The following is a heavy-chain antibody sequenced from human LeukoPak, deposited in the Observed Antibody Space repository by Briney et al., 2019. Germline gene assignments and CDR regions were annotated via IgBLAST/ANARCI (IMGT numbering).Heavy chain of an antibody. CDR1: GGSISSYY. V-gene: IGHV4-4*07. CDR2: IYTSGST. J-gene: IGHJ3*02. CDR3: ARDVAVAGIGFGAFDI. Sequence: SETLSLTCTVSGGSISSYYWSWTRQPAGKGLEWIGRIYTSGSTNYNPSLKSRVTMSVDTSKNQFSLKLSSVTAADTAVYYCARDVAVAGIGFGAFDIWGQGTVVTVSS. D-gene: IGHD6-19*01.